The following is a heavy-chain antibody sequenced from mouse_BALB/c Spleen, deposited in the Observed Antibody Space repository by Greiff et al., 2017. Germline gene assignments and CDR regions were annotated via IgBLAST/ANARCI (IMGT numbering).Heavy chain of an antibody. J-gene: IGHJ2*01. CDR2: ISSGGSYT. V-gene: IGHV5-6-4*01. Sequence: EVQVVESGGGLVKPGGSLKLSCAASGFTFSSYTMSWVRQTPEKRLEWVATISSGGSYTYYPDSVKGRFTISRDNAKNTLYLQMSSLKSEDTATYYCTREGYDYWGQGTTLTVSS. CDR3: TREGYDY. CDR1: GFTFSSYT.